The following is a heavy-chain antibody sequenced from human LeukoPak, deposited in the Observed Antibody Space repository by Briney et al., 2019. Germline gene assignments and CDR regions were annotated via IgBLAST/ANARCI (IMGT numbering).Heavy chain of an antibody. CDR3: ARDPRGIVGANHNWFDP. CDR2: IYASGST. Sequence: KPSETLSLTCTVSGGSTSSYYWSWIRQPAGKGLEWIGRIYASGSTNYNPSLKSRVTMSVDTSKSQFSLKLISVTAADTAVYYCARDPRGIVGANHNWFDPWGQGTLDTVSS. D-gene: IGHD1-26*01. J-gene: IGHJ5*02. V-gene: IGHV4-4*07. CDR1: GGSTSSYY.